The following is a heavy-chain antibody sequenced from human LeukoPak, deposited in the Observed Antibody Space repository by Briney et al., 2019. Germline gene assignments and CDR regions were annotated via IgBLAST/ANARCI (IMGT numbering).Heavy chain of an antibody. CDR3: AREHSIGYCSGGSCYSGTRFDY. J-gene: IGHJ4*02. CDR2: INAGNGNT. D-gene: IGHD2-15*01. CDR1: GYTFTSYA. Sequence: ASVKVSCKASGYTFTSYAMHWVRQAPGQRLEWMGWINAGNGNTKYSQKFQGRVTITRDTSASTAYMELSSLRSEDTAVYYCAREHSIGYCSGGSCYSGTRFDYWGQGTLVTVSS. V-gene: IGHV1-3*01.